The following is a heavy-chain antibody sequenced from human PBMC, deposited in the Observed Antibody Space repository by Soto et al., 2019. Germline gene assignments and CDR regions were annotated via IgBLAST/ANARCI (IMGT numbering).Heavy chain of an antibody. V-gene: IGHV1-3*01. D-gene: IGHD3-22*01. J-gene: IGHJ4*02. CDR3: AREGYYYDSSGYYYIGFFDY. Sequence: GASVKVSCKASGYTFTSYAMHWVRQAPGQRLEWMGWINAGNGNTKYSQKFQGRVTITRDTSASTAYMELSSLRSEDTAVYYCAREGYYYDSSGYYYIGFFDYWGQGTLVTVSS. CDR2: INAGNGNT. CDR1: GYTFTSYA.